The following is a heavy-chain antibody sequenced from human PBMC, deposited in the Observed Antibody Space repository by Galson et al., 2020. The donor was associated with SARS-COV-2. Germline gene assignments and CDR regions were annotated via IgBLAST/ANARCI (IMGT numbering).Heavy chain of an antibody. J-gene: IGHJ4*02. CDR3: ASRGVVVADTSFDY. Sequence: GGSLRLPCAASGFTFSRYAMHWARQGPGKGLVWVSRTNSDGSTTYAAPVKGRFTISRDNAKNTLYLQMTSLRAEDTAVYYCASRGVVVADTSFDYWGQGTLVTVSS. CDR1: GFTFSRYA. V-gene: IGHV3-74*01. D-gene: IGHD2-15*01. CDR2: TNSDGST.